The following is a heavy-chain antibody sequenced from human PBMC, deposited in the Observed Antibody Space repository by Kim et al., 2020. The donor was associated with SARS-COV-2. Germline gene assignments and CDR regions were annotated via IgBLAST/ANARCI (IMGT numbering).Heavy chain of an antibody. V-gene: IGHV3-23*01. J-gene: IGHJ6*02. CDR3: AKDISDYSGMYA. Sequence: GGSLRLSCAASGFTFSACAMGWVRQAPGKGLQWVSSISHNGRDTYYADSVKGRFAISRDDSRDTLYLQMNSLRTEDTAVYFCAKDISDYSGMYAWRQGTTVTV. CDR1: GFTFSACA. CDR2: ISHNGRDT.